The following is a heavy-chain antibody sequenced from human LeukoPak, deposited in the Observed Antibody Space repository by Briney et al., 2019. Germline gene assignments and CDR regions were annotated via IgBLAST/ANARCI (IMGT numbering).Heavy chain of an antibody. CDR2: ISYDGSNK. CDR1: GFTFSSYG. Sequence: PGRSLRLSCAASGFTFSSYGMHWVRQAPGKGLEWVAVISYDGSNKYYADSVKGRFTISRDNSKNTLYLQMNSLRAEDTAVYYCAKPVLLGRAFDIWGQGTMVTVSS. V-gene: IGHV3-30*18. CDR3: AKPVLLGRAFDI. D-gene: IGHD2/OR15-2a*01. J-gene: IGHJ3*02.